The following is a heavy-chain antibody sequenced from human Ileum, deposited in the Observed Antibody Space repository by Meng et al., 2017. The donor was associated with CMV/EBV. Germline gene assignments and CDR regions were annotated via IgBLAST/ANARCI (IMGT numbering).Heavy chain of an antibody. CDR2: TYYRSKWYN. Sequence: SCAISGDNVSSNSGAWHWIRQSPSRGLEWLGKTYYRSKWYNDYAVSVKSRITINPDTSKNQFSLQLNSVTPEDTAVYYCASWYFDYWGQGTLVTVSS. CDR3: ASWYFDY. CDR1: GDNVSSNSGA. V-gene: IGHV6-1*01. J-gene: IGHJ4*02.